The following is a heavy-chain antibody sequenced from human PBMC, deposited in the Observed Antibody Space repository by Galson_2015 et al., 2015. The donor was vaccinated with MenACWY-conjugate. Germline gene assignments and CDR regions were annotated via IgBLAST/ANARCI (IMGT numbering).Heavy chain of an antibody. J-gene: IGHJ3*01. CDR1: GFTFSSYT. CDR3: ARGRRRPLGQAVDF. CDR2: ISYDGSNK. D-gene: IGHD6-25*01. V-gene: IGHV3-30*01. Sequence: SLRLSCAASGFTFSSYTMHWVRQAPDKGLEWVAVISYDGSNKYYADSVKGRFTISRDNSKNTLYLQMNSLRAEDTAVYYCARGRRRPLGQAVDFWGQGTMVTVSS.